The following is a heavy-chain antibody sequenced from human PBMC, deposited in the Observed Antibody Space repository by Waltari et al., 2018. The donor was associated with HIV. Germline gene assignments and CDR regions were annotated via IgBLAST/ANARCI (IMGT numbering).Heavy chain of an antibody. Sequence: QVQLVQSGAEVKKPGASVKVSCKASGYTFTSYDINWVRQATGQGIEWMGWKKPNSSNTGYEQQFQGRGTITRNTSISTAYVELSSLRSDDTAMYYCARGGTGYYYSKAYDAVDIWGQGTMVTVSS. D-gene: IGHD3-22*01. V-gene: IGHV1-8*01. CDR1: GYTFTSYD. CDR3: ARGGTGYYYSKAYDAVDI. J-gene: IGHJ3*02. CDR2: KKPNSSNT.